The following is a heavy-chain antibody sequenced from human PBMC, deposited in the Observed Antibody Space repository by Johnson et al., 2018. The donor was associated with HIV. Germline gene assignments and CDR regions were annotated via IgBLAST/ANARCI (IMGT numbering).Heavy chain of an antibody. CDR1: GFTFSSYA. D-gene: IGHD6-19*01. Sequence: QVQLVESGGGVVQPGRSLRLSCAASGFTFSSYAMHWVRQAPGKGLEWVALMSFDGSNKYYADSVKGRFTISRDNSKNTLYLQMNSLRAEDTALYFCARESVAGPGRNAFDIWGQGTMVTVSS. CDR2: MSFDGSNK. J-gene: IGHJ3*02. V-gene: IGHV3-30*04. CDR3: ARESVAGPGRNAFDI.